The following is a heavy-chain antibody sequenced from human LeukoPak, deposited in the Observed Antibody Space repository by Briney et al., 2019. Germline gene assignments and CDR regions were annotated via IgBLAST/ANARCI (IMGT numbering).Heavy chain of an antibody. CDR1: GFTFSSYG. CDR3: AKAED. V-gene: IGHV3-23*01. J-gene: IGHJ4*01. CDR2: ISGSGGRT. Sequence: GRSLRLSCAASGFTFSSYGMHWVRQAPGKGLEWVSAISGSGGRTYYADSVKGRFTISRDNSKKTLYLQLNSLRADDTAVYYCAKAEDWGHGTLVTVSS.